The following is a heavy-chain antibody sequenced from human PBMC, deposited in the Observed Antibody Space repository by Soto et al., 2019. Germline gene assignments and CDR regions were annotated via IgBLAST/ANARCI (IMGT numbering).Heavy chain of an antibody. CDR1: GVSISSGGYY. V-gene: IGHV4-39*02. CDR2: IYHGGAT. Sequence: SETLSLTCSVSGVSISSGGYYWGWIRQTPGRGLDCIASIYHGGATYSNPSLKMRVTISVDRDKNKFSLRLNSVTADDAAVYYCARGGYGTNGACYTFDYWGQGTMLTVSS. CDR3: ARGGYGTNGACYTFDY. D-gene: IGHD2-8*01. J-gene: IGHJ4*02.